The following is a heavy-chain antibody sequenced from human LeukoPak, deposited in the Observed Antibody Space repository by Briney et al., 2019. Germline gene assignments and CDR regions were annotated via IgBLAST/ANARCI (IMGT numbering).Heavy chain of an antibody. CDR2: IWYDGSNE. Sequence: PGGSLRLSCAASGFTFSGYGMHWVRQAPGKGLEWVAVIWYDGSNEYYADSVRGRFTISRDNSKNTLFLQMNSLRAEDTAVYYCARVETTVTPYFDSWGQGTLVTVSA. V-gene: IGHV3-33*01. J-gene: IGHJ4*02. CDR1: GFTFSGYG. CDR3: ARVETTVTPYFDS. D-gene: IGHD4-17*01.